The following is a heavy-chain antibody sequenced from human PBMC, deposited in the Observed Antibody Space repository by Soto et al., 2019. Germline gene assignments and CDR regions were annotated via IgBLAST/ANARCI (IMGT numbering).Heavy chain of an antibody. J-gene: IGHJ4*02. CDR2: IYYSGST. CDR3: AGFVVPASRNSDFDY. Sequence: SETLSLTCAVSGYSISSDYYWGWVRQPPGKGLDWIGNIYYSGSTFYNPSLRSRVTLSVDTSKNQFSLRLNSVTVADTAVYFCAGFVVPASRNSDFDYWGQGTLVTVSS. CDR1: GYSISSDYY. D-gene: IGHD2-15*01. V-gene: IGHV4-38-2*01.